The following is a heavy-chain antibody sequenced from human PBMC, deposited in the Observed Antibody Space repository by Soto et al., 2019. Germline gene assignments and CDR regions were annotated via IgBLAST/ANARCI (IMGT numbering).Heavy chain of an antibody. Sequence: QLQLQESGPGLVKPSETLSLTCTVSGGSISSSSYYWGWIRQPPGKGLEWIGSIYYSGSTSYNPSLKSRVTRAVDTAKNQFSLKLSSVTAADTAVYYCARLVVVPAAMVGFDPWGQGTLVTVSS. J-gene: IGHJ5*02. CDR2: IYYSGST. CDR3: ARLVVVPAAMVGFDP. CDR1: GGSISSSSYY. D-gene: IGHD2-2*01. V-gene: IGHV4-39*01.